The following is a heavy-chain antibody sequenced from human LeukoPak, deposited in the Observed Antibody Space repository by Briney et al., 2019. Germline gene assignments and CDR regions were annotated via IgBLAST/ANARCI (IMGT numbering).Heavy chain of an antibody. D-gene: IGHD1-7*01. J-gene: IGHJ5*02. V-gene: IGHV4-59*12. CDR2: IYYSGST. CDR3: ARDLGTTVSNWFDP. CDR1: DVSISSSY. Sequence: SETLSLTCSVSDVSISSSYWSWIRQPPGKGLEWIGYIYYSGSTHYNPSLKSRLTISLDMAKNQFSLKLSSVTAADTAVYYCARDLGTTVSNWFDPWGQGTLVTVSS.